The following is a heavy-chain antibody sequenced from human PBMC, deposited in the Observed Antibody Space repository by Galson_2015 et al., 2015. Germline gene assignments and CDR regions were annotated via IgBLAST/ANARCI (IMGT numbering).Heavy chain of an antibody. J-gene: IGHJ4*02. CDR1: GFTFSSYG. D-gene: IGHD3-9*01. CDR2: ISYDGNNR. V-gene: IGHV3-30*18. CDR3: AKGSWEYDILTSDFDY. Sequence: SLRLSCAASGFTFSSYGMHWVRQAPGKGLEWVAIISYDGNNRHYADSLKGRFTISRDNSKDTLYLQMNSLRAEDTAVYYCAKGSWEYDILTSDFDYWGQGTLVTVSS.